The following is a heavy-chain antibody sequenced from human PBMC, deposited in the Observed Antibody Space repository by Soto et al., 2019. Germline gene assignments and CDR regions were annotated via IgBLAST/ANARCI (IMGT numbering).Heavy chain of an antibody. Sequence: ASVKVSCKASGYTFTGYYMHWVRQAPGQGLEWMGWINPNSGGTNHAQKFQGRVTMTRDTSISTAYMELSRLRSDDTAVYYCARDRETMATRDYYYYGMDVWGQGTTVTVSS. D-gene: IGHD5-12*01. J-gene: IGHJ6*02. CDR3: ARDRETMATRDYYYYGMDV. CDR2: INPNSGGT. V-gene: IGHV1-2*02. CDR1: GYTFTGYY.